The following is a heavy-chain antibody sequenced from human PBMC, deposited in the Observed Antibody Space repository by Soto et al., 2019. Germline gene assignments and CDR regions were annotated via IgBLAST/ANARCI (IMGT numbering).Heavy chain of an antibody. CDR2: IIPILGIA. D-gene: IGHD1-1*01. CDR1: GGTFSSYT. CDR3: AREGDVQLERMYYFDY. J-gene: IGHJ4*02. Sequence: GASVKVSCKASGGTFSSYTISWVRQAPGQGLEWMGRIIPILGIANYAQKFQGRVTITADKSTSTAYMELSSLRSEDTAVYYCAREGDVQLERMYYFDYWGQGTLVTVSS. V-gene: IGHV1-69*04.